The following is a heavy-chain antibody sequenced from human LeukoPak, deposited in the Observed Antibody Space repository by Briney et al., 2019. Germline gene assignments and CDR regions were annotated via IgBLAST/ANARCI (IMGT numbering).Heavy chain of an antibody. CDR1: EFTFNSYG. D-gene: IGHD3-3*01. J-gene: IGHJ6*03. CDR2: ISYDGTNK. V-gene: IGHV3-30*18. Sequence: GGSLRLSCAASEFTFNSYGMHWVRQAPGKGLEWVAGISYDGTNKYYADSVKGRFTISRDKFKNTLYLQMNSLRAEDTAVYYCAKAYTIFGEVIFQYLYMDVWGKGTTVTVSS. CDR3: AKAYTIFGEVIFQYLYMDV.